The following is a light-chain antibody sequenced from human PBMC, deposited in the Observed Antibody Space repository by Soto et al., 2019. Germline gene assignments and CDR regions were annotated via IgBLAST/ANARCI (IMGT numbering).Light chain of an antibody. V-gene: IGLV2-23*02. CDR2: EVS. J-gene: IGLJ1*01. Sequence: QSVLTQPASVSGSPGQSITISCTGTSSDVGSYNLVSWYQQHPGKAPKVMIYEVSKRPSGVPNRFSGSKSGNTASLTISGLQAEDEADYYCCSYAGSSTYVFGNGTKVTVL. CDR3: CSYAGSSTYV. CDR1: SSDVGSYNL.